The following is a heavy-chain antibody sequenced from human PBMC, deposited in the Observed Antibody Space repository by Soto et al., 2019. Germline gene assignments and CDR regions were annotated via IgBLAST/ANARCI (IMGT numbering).Heavy chain of an antibody. J-gene: IGHJ5*02. D-gene: IGHD3-10*01. CDR1: GYTFTGYY. Sequence: GASVKVSSKASGYTFTGYYMHWLRHAPGQGLEWMGWINPNSGGTNYAQKFQGRVTMTRDTSISTAYMELSRLRSDDTAVYYCARDSYYGSGNWFDPWGQGTLVTVSS. CDR3: ARDSYYGSGNWFDP. CDR2: INPNSGGT. V-gene: IGHV1-2*02.